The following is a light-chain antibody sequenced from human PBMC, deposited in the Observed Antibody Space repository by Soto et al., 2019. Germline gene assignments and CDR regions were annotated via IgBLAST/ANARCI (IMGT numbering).Light chain of an antibody. V-gene: IGKV3-11*01. J-gene: IGKJ4*01. CDR1: QSVTYN. CDR3: QQRTIWPLT. CDR2: DAA. Sequence: EIGLTQSPATLSLSPGERATLSCRASQSVTYNLAWYQQKPGQARRLLIYDAANRATGIPARFSGRGSGTDFTLTIVSLEPEDSAVYYCQQRTIWPLTFGGGTKVDI.